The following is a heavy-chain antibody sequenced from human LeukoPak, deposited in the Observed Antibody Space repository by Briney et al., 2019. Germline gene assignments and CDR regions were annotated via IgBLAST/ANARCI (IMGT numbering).Heavy chain of an antibody. J-gene: IGHJ3*02. D-gene: IGHD2-21*02. V-gene: IGHV3-74*01. CDR2: INSDGSST. CDR3: ARVSTSGDYRTSDAFDI. Sequence: GGSLRLSCAASGFTFSSYWMHWVRQAPGKGLVWVSRINSDGSSTSYADSVKGRFTISRDNAKNTLYLQMNSLRAEDTAVYYCARVSTSGDYRTSDAFDIWGQGTMVTVSS. CDR1: GFTFSSYW.